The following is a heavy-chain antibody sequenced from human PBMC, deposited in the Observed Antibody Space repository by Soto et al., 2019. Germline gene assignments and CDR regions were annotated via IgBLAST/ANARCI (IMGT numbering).Heavy chain of an antibody. CDR3: ARQDIVLMVYANDY. J-gene: IGHJ4*02. V-gene: IGHV4-39*01. CDR1: GGYISSSSYY. D-gene: IGHD2-8*01. Sequence: PLETLSLTCTVSGGYISSSSYYWGWIRQPPGKGLEWIGSIYYSGSTYYNPSLKSRVTISVDTSKNQFSLKLSSVTAADTAVYYCARQDIVLMVYANDYWGQGTLVTV. CDR2: IYYSGST.